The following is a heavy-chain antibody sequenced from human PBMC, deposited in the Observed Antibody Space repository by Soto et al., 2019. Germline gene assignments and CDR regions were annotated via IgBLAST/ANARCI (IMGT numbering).Heavy chain of an antibody. CDR2: IIPRFGTP. CDR3: ARWAGYCSSTTCNKPFDY. CDR1: GGTFSNSD. V-gene: IGHV1-69*13. J-gene: IGHJ4*02. Sequence: SVKVSCKASGGTFSNSDISWVRQAPGQGLEWMGRIIPRFGTPNYAQKFQGRLTITADESTSTGFMELTSLTSEDTAVYYCARWAGYCSSTTCNKPFDYWGQGTLVTVSS. D-gene: IGHD2-2*02.